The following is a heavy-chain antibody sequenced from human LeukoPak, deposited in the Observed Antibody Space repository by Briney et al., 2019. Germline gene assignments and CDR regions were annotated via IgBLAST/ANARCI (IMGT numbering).Heavy chain of an antibody. V-gene: IGHV4-39*07. CDR2: IYYSGST. CDR3: GRDALVGYFSYYYMDV. D-gene: IGHD2-15*01. J-gene: IGHJ6*03. Sequence: KASETLSLTCTVSGGSISSDSYYWGWIRQPPGEGLEWIGSIYYSGSTYYNPSLKSRVTISVDMSKNQFSLKLNSVTAADTAVYYCGRDALVGYFSYYYMDVWGKGTTVTVSS. CDR1: GGSISSDSYY.